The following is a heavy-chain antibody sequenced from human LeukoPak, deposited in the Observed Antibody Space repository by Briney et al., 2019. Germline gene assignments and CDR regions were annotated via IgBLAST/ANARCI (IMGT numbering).Heavy chain of an antibody. CDR1: GFTFSSYA. V-gene: IGHV3-30*04. CDR3: ATEQGFEDAFDI. D-gene: IGHD1/OR15-1a*01. CDR2: ISYDGSNK. J-gene: IGHJ3*02. Sequence: GGSLRLSCAASGFTFSSYAMHWVRQAPGKGLEWVAVISYDGSNKYYADSVKGRFTVSRDNAKNSLFLQMNTLRVEDTAVYYCATEQGFEDAFDIWGQGTMVTVSS.